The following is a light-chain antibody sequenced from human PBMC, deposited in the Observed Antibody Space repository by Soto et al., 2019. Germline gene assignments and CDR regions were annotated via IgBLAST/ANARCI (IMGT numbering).Light chain of an antibody. V-gene: IGKV3D-15*01. J-gene: IGKJ5*01. CDR3: QQYNNWPTVT. Sequence: EIVMTQSPATLSVSPGERATLSCRASQSVSSNLAWYQQKPGQAPRLLIYGASIRVTGIPARFSGSGSGTEFTLTISSLQSEDFAVYYCQQYNNWPTVTFGQGTRLEIK. CDR2: GAS. CDR1: QSVSSN.